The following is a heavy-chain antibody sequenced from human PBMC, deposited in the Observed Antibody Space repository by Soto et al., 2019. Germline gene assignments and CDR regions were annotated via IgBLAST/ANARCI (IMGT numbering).Heavy chain of an antibody. V-gene: IGHV1-3*01. CDR3: ARSLVVNHHNDAFDI. D-gene: IGHD2-2*01. CDR2: INAGNGNT. Sequence: ASVKVSCKASGYTFTSYAMHWVRQAPGQRLEWMGWINAGNGNTKYSQKFQGRVTITRDTSASTAYMELSSLRSEDTAVYYCARSLVVNHHNDAFDIWGQGTMVTVSS. J-gene: IGHJ3*02. CDR1: GYTFTSYA.